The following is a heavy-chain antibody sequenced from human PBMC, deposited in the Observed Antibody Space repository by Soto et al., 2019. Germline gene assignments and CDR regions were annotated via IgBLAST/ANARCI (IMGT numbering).Heavy chain of an antibody. CDR2: IWYDGSNK. J-gene: IGHJ4*02. Sequence: VPLVESGGGVVQPGRSLRLSCAASGFTFSSYGLHWVRQAPGKGLEWVAVIWYDGSNKNYADSVKGRFTISRDNSKNTLYLQMNSLRADDTAVYYCARGGSEYYDSSGYHEFDYWGQGTLVTVSS. CDR1: GFTFSSYG. V-gene: IGHV3-33*01. D-gene: IGHD3-22*01. CDR3: ARGGSEYYDSSGYHEFDY.